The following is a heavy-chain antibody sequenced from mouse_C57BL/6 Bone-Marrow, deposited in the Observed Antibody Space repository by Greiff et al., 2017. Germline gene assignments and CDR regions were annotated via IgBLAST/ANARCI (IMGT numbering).Heavy chain of an antibody. CDR3: DSFSVLLRTWYFDV. J-gene: IGHJ1*03. CDR1: GFTFSSYG. Sequence: EVKLVESGGDLVKPGGSLKLSCAASGFTFSSYGMSWVRHTPDKRLEWVATISSGGSYTYYPASVQGRFPISRDNAKNTLYLQMSSVKSEDTAMYYWDSFSVLLRTWYFDVWGTGTTVTVSS. D-gene: IGHD1-1*01. V-gene: IGHV5-6*02. CDR2: ISSGGSYT.